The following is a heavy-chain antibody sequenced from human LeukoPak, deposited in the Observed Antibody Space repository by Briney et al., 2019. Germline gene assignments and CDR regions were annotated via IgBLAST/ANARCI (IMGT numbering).Heavy chain of an antibody. CDR3: ARDRGVPATMGAYYYYGMDV. CDR2: IYYSGST. J-gene: IGHJ6*02. D-gene: IGHD2-2*01. CDR1: GGSISSYY. Sequence: SETLSLTCTVSGGSISSYYWSWIRQPPGKGLEWIGYIYYSGSTNYNPSLKSRVTISVDTSKNQFSLKLSSVTAADTAVYYCARDRGVPATMGAYYYYGMDVWGQGTTVTVSS. V-gene: IGHV4-59*01.